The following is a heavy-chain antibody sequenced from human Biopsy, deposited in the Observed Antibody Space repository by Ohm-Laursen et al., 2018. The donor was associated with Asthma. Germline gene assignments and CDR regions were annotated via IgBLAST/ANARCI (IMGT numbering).Heavy chain of an antibody. V-gene: IGHV1-3*01. Sequence: ASVKVSCKASGYTFTSYALHWVRQAPGLRPEWMGRSNAGYGNTKYSQKFQGRLTITRDTSASTVYMELIALTSEDTAVYFCVWPDMVASIFRVWGQGTLVTVSS. CDR2: SNAGYGNT. CDR1: GYTFTSYA. CDR3: VWPDMVASIFRV. D-gene: IGHD3-3*01. J-gene: IGHJ4*02.